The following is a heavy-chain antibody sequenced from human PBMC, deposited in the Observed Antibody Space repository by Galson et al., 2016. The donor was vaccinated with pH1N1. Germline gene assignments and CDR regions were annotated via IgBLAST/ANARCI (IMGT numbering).Heavy chain of an antibody. V-gene: IGHV3-74*01. Sequence: SLRLSCAASGFTFSAYWMHWVRQAPGKGLVWVSRVYTDGGRTGYADSVRGRFTIARDNAKNTLYLQMSSLRGEDTAVYYCARGDYVGYFVDQWGQGTLVAVSS. J-gene: IGHJ4*02. CDR3: ARGDYVGYFVDQ. CDR1: GFTFSAYW. CDR2: VYTDGGRT. D-gene: IGHD4-23*01.